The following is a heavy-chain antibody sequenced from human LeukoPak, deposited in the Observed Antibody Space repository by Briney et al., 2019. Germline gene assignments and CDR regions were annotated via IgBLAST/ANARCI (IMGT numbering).Heavy chain of an antibody. CDR2: ISSSGETI. D-gene: IGHD5-24*01. CDR3: ARASFQRWLQLGGD. J-gene: IGHJ4*02. CDR1: GFTFSNYN. V-gene: IGHV3-48*02. Sequence: GGSLRLSCAASGFTFSNYNMNWVRQAPGKGLEWVSYISSSGETIYYADSVKGRFTISRDNAQNSLYLQMNSLRDEDTAVYFCARASFQRWLQLGGDWGQGTLVTVSS.